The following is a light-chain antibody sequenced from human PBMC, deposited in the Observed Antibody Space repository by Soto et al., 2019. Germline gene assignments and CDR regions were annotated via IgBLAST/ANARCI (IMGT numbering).Light chain of an antibody. Sequence: EIVLMQSPGTLSLSPGERATLSCRASQSVSSSYLAWYQQKPGQAPRPLIDGASSRATGTPDRFSGSGSGTDFTLTISRLEPEDFAVYYCQQYGTSPPLTFGGGTKVEIK. J-gene: IGKJ4*01. CDR1: QSVSSSY. CDR3: QQYGTSPPLT. V-gene: IGKV3-20*01. CDR2: GAS.